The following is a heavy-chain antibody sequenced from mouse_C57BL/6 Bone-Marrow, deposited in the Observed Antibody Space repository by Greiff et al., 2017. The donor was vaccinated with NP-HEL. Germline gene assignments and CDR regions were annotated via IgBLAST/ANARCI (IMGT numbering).Heavy chain of an antibody. CDR3: ASMDYYVSSFGY. CDR1: GYTFTSYW. V-gene: IGHV1-52*01. CDR2: IDPSDSET. D-gene: IGHD1-1*01. Sequence: QVQLQQPGAELVRPGSSVKLSCKASGYTFTSYWMHWVKQRPIQGLEWIGNIDPSDSETHYNQKFKDKATLTVDKSSSTAYMQLSSLTSDDSAVYYCASMDYYVSSFGYWGQGTTLTVSS. J-gene: IGHJ2*01.